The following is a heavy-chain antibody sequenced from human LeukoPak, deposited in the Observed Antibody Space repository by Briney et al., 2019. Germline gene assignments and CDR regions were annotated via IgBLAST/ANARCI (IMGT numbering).Heavy chain of an antibody. V-gene: IGHV1-2*02. CDR1: GYTFTGYY. CDR2: INPNSGGT. CDR3: ARTRGYYYYGMDV. Sequence: ASVKVSCKASGYTFTGYYMHWVRQAPGQGLEWMGWINPNSGGTNYAQKFQGRVTMTRDTSISTAYMELSRLGSDDTAVYYCARTRGYYYYGMDVWGQGTTVTVSS. J-gene: IGHJ6*02.